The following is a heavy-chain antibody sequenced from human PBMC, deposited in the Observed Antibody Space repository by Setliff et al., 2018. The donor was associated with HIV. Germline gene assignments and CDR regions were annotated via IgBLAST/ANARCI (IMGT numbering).Heavy chain of an antibody. CDR1: GFTFTTYW. CDR3: VRDVKTYGI. CDR2: IKQDGSER. Sequence: GGSLRLSCAASGFTFTTYWMGWVRQAPGKGLEWVANIKQDGSERKYVDSVKGRFSISRDNAKNSMYLQMNSLRAEDTAIYYCVRDVKTYGIWGQGTMVTVSS. V-gene: IGHV3-7*05. J-gene: IGHJ3*02.